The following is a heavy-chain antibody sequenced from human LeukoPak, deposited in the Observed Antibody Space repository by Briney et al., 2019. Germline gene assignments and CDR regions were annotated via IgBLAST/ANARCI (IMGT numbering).Heavy chain of an antibody. Sequence: SVKVSCKASGGTFSSCAISWVRQAPGQGLGWMGGIIPIFGTANYAQKFQGRVTITADESTSTAYMELSSLRSEDTAVYYCASGSSQIEIVGVLDYWGQGTLVTVSS. CDR3: ASGSSQIEIVGVLDY. V-gene: IGHV1-69*13. D-gene: IGHD3-10*01. CDR2: IIPIFGTA. CDR1: GGTFSSCA. J-gene: IGHJ4*02.